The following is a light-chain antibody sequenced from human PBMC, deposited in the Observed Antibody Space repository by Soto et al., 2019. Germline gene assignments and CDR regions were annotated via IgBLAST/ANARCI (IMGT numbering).Light chain of an antibody. J-gene: IGLJ1*01. V-gene: IGLV2-8*01. CDR3: SSFKDGTNLV. Sequence: QSALTQSPSASGSPGQSVTISCTGTSSDIGGYNSVSWYQQHPGKAPKVMIYDVTKRPSGVPDRFSGSKSGNTASLTVSALHDDDEADYYCSSFKDGTNLVFGTGTRSPS. CDR2: DVT. CDR1: SSDIGGYNS.